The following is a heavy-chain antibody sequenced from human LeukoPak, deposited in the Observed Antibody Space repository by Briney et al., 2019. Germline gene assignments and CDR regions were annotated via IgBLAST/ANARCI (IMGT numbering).Heavy chain of an antibody. CDR3: ARQPSLRFSDY. D-gene: IGHD4-17*01. V-gene: IGHV4-31*03. CDR1: GGPISSGGYY. CDR2: IYYSGST. Sequence: SSETLSLTCTVSGGPISSGGYYWSWIRQHPGKGLEWIGYIYYSGSTYYNPSLKSRVTISVDTSKNQFSLKLSSVTAADTAVYYCARQPSLRFSDYWGQGTLVTVSS. J-gene: IGHJ4*02.